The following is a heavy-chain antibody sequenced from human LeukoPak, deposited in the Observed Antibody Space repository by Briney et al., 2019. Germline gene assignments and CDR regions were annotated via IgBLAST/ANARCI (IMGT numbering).Heavy chain of an antibody. CDR2: IYHSGST. J-gene: IGHJ3*02. V-gene: IGHV4-38-2*01. CDR1: GYSISSGYY. Sequence: SETLSLTCAVSGYSISSGYYWGWIRQPPGKGLEWIGSIYHSGSTYYNPSLKSRVTISVDTPKNQFSLKLSSVTAADTAVYYCARQPYYYDSSGYYGAFDIWGQGTMVTVSS. D-gene: IGHD3-22*01. CDR3: ARQPYYYDSSGYYGAFDI.